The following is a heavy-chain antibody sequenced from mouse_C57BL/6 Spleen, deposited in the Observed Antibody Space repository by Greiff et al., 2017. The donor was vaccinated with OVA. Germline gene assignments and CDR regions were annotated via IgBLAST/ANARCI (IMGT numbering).Heavy chain of an antibody. CDR1: GFTFSDYG. V-gene: IGHV5-17*01. D-gene: IGHD1-1*01. CDR2: ISSGSSTI. Sequence: EVQGVESGGGLVKPGGSLKLSCAASGFTFSDYGMHWVRQAPEKGLEWVAYISSGSSTIYYADTVKGRFTISRDNAKNTLFLQMTSLRSEDTAMYYCARSHYGSSYFDYWGQGTTLTVSS. J-gene: IGHJ2*01. CDR3: ARSHYGSSYFDY.